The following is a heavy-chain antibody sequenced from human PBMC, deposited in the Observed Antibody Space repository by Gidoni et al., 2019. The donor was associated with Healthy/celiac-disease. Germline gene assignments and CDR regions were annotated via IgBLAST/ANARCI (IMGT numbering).Heavy chain of an antibody. CDR3: ASQPGTSYWYFDL. D-gene: IGHD1-26*01. CDR1: GFPFSSYA. J-gene: IGHJ2*01. V-gene: IGHV3-30*01. Sequence: QVQVVESGGGGGQPGRSLRISRAASGFPFSSYAMHWVRQAPGKGLEWVAVISYDGSNKYYADSVKGRFTISRDNSKNTLYLQMNSLRAEDTAVYYCASQPGTSYWYFDLWGRGTLVTVSS. CDR2: ISYDGSNK.